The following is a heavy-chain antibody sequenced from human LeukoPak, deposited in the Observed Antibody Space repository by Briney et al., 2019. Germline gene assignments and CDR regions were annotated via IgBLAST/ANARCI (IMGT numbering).Heavy chain of an antibody. D-gene: IGHD6-13*01. Sequence: PSQTLSLTCTVSAASVSNYYWSWIRQPPGKGLEWLGYIHYTGSTNYNPSLESRVTISVDASKNQFSLKLSSVTAADTAVYYCARDLSSSRYNWFDPWGQGTLVTVSS. J-gene: IGHJ5*02. CDR3: ARDLSSSRYNWFDP. CDR2: IHYTGST. CDR1: AASVSNYY. V-gene: IGHV4-59*02.